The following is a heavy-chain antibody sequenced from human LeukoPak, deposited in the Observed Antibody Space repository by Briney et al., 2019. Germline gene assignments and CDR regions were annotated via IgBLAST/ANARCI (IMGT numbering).Heavy chain of an antibody. V-gene: IGHV3-11*01. D-gene: IGHD2-15*01. J-gene: IGHJ6*03. CDR3: ARVLRYCSGGNCCSGGLGYMDV. CDR2: ISRSGSTK. Sequence: GGSLGLSCAASGFTFSDYNMRWIRQAPGKGLEWVSSISRSGSTKYYADSVKGRFTISRDNAKNSLFLQMNSLRAEDTAVYYCARVLRYCSGGNCCSGGLGYMDVWGKGTTVTISS. CDR1: GFTFSDYN.